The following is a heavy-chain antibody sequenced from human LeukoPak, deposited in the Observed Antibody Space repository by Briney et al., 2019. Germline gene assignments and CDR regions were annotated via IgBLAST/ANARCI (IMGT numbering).Heavy chain of an antibody. CDR3: ARGGQGGYCSSTSCYLLDY. CDR1: GYTFTSYA. V-gene: IGHV1-3*01. D-gene: IGHD2-2*01. Sequence: ASVKVSCKASGYTFTSYAMHWVRQAPGQRLEWMGWINAGNGNTKYSQKFQGRVTITRDTSASTAYMELSSLRSEDTAVYYCARGGQGGYCSSTSCYLLDYWGQGTLVTVSS. CDR2: INAGNGNT. J-gene: IGHJ4*02.